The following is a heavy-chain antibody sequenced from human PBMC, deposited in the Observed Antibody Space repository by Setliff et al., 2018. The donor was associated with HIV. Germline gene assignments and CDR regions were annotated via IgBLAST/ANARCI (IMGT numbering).Heavy chain of an antibody. D-gene: IGHD3-3*01. CDR3: ARDTYNFWSAYYKAGFDP. CDR2: INAGNGNT. Sequence: ASVKVSCKASGYVFSSYAMHWVRQAAGQRPEWMGWINAGNGNTKYSQKFQGRVTITRDTSASTAYMDLSSLRFEDTAVYYCARDTYNFWSAYYKAGFDPWGQGTLVTVSS. V-gene: IGHV1-3*01. J-gene: IGHJ5*02. CDR1: GYVFSSYA.